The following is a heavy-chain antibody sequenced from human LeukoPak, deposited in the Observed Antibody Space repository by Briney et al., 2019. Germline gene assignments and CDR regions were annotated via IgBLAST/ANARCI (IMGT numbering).Heavy chain of an antibody. CDR2: IIPIFGTA. CDR1: GGTFSSYA. J-gene: IGHJ4*02. D-gene: IGHD3-22*01. Sequence: SVKVSCKASGGTFSSYAISWVRQAPGQGLEWMGGIIPIFGTANYAQKFQGRVTITTDESTSTAYMELSSLRSEDTAVYYCARGYYYDSSGNLDYWGQGTLVTVSS. V-gene: IGHV1-69*05. CDR3: ARGYYYDSSGNLDY.